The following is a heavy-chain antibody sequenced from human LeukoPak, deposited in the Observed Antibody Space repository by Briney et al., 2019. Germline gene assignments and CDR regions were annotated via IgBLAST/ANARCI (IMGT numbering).Heavy chain of an antibody. CDR1: GGSISSYY. J-gene: IGHJ5*02. V-gene: IGHV4-59*01. D-gene: IGHD3-3*01. Sequence: PSETLSLTCTVSGGSISSYYWSWIRQPPGKGLEWIGYIYYSGSTNYNPSLKSRVTISVDTSKNQFSLKLSSVTAADTAVYYCASAYYDFWSGYPNWFDPWGQGTLVAVSS. CDR2: IYYSGST. CDR3: ASAYYDFWSGYPNWFDP.